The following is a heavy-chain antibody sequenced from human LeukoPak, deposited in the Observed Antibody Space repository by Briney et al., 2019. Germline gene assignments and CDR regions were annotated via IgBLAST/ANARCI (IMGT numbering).Heavy chain of an antibody. CDR3: AKGNDIAATGTEFGY. J-gene: IGHJ4*02. V-gene: IGHV3-23*01. D-gene: IGHD6-13*01. CDR1: GFTFSSYA. Sequence: GGSLRLSCAASGFTFSSYAMSWVRQAPGKGLEWVSAISGCGGSTYYADSVKGRFTISRDNSKNTLYLQMNSLRAEDTAVYYCAKGNDIAATGTEFGYRGQGTLVTVSS. CDR2: ISGCGGST.